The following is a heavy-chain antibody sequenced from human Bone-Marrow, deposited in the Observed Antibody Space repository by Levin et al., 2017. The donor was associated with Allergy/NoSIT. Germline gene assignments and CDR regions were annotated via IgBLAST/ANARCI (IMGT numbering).Heavy chain of an antibody. Sequence: AGGSLRLSCAASGFTGRSNYMSWVRQAPGKGLEWVSVIQSGGNTHYIDSVKGRFTISRHNSNHTVYLQMNSLRAEDTAVYYCARTDSSGRLTFDVWGQGTMVTVSS. CDR2: IQSGGNT. CDR1: GFTGRSNY. V-gene: IGHV3-66*01. J-gene: IGHJ3*01. D-gene: IGHD6-19*01. CDR3: ARTDSSGRLTFDV.